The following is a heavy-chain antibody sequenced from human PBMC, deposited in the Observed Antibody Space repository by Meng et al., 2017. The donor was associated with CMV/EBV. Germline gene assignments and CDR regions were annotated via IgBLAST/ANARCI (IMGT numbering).Heavy chain of an antibody. Sequence: CKGSGYSCTSYWISWVRQMPEKGLEWMGRIDPSDSYTNYSPSFRGHVTTSADKSISTAYLQWSSLKESDTAMYYCAGTYYYDSSGYNHWGQGTLVTVSS. CDR3: AGTYYYDSSGYNH. J-gene: IGHJ4*02. CDR2: IDPSDSYT. D-gene: IGHD3-22*01. CDR1: GYSCTSYW. V-gene: IGHV5-10-1*01.